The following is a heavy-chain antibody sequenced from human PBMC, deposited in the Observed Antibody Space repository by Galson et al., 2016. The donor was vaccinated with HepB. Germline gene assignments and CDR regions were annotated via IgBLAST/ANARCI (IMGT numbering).Heavy chain of an antibody. CDR1: GFTFRSYW. CDR2: INEDGSRT. CDR3: AKDLCGSEDR. J-gene: IGHJ4*02. Sequence: SLRLSCAASGFTFRSYWMHWVRQAPGKGLSWVSRINEDGSRTDYADFAKGRFTIFRDNAKNTLYLQMNSLRAEDTAVYYFAKDLCGSEDRWGRGTLVTVSP. D-gene: IGHD5-12*01. V-gene: IGHV3-74*01.